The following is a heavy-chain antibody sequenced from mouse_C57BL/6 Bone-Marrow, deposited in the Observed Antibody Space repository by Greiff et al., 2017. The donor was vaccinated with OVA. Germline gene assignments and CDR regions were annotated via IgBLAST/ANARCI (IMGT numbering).Heavy chain of an antibody. CDR2: IDPSDSYT. D-gene: IGHD2-12*01. Sequence: QVQLQQPGAELVRPGTSVKLSCKASGYTFTSYWMHWVKQRPGQGLEWIGVIDPSDSYTNYNQKFKGKATLTVDTSSSTAYMQLSSLTSEDSAVYYCALRPFAYWGQGTLVTVSA. CDR3: ALRPFAY. J-gene: IGHJ3*01. CDR1: GYTFTSYW. V-gene: IGHV1-59*01.